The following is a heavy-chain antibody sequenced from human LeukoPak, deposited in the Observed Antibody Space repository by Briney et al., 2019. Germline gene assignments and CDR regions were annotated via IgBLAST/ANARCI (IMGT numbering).Heavy chain of an antibody. Sequence: PSETLSLTCTVSGGSISSYYWSWIRQPPGEGLEWIGYIYYSGSTNYNPSLRSRVTISVDTAKNQFSLKLSSVTAADTAVYYCARGSVAGTRGLSEFDYWGQGTLVTVSS. CDR2: IYYSGST. V-gene: IGHV4-59*01. CDR1: GGSISSYY. J-gene: IGHJ4*02. CDR3: ARGSVAGTRGLSEFDY. D-gene: IGHD6-19*01.